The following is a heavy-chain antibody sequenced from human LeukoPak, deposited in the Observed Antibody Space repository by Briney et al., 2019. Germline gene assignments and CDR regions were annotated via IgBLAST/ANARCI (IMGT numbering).Heavy chain of an antibody. CDR2: IYTSGTA. V-gene: IGHV4-4*09. Sequence: SETLSLTCAVSGDSISAYYWSWIRQPPGKGLEWIGYIYTSGTANYNPSLKSRVTMSADTSKNQFSLKLDSVTAADTAVHYCARSRPAPKEFDHWGQGTLVAVSS. D-gene: IGHD2-2*01. J-gene: IGHJ4*02. CDR1: GDSISAYY. CDR3: ARSRPAPKEFDH.